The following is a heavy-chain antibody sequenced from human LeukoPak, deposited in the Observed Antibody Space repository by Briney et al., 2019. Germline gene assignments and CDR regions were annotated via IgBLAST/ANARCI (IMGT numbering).Heavy chain of an antibody. Sequence: PSETLSLTCTVSGGSISSYYWSWIRQPPGKGLEWIAYIYNSGSTNYNPSLKSRVTISVDTSKNQFSLKLSSVTAADTAVYYCASSPGGTAAFDIWGRGTMVTVSS. D-gene: IGHD1-1*01. CDR1: GGSISSYY. V-gene: IGHV4-59*01. CDR3: ASSPGGTAAFDI. CDR2: IYNSGST. J-gene: IGHJ3*02.